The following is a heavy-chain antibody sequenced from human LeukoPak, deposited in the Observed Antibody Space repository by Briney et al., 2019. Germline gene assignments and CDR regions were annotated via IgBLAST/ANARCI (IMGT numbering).Heavy chain of an antibody. J-gene: IGHJ4*02. CDR3: ASRSKSHFDY. CDR2: INSDGSST. V-gene: IGHV3-74*01. Sequence: GGSLRLXCAASGFTFSSYWMHWVRQAPGKGLVWVSRINSDGSSTNYADSVKGRFTISRDNAKNTLYLQMNSLRAEDTAVYYCASRSKSHFDYWGQGTLVTVSS. CDR1: GFTFSSYW.